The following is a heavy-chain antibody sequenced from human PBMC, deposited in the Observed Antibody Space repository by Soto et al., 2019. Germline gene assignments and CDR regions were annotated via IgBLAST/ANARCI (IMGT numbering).Heavy chain of an antibody. V-gene: IGHV3-23*01. J-gene: IGHJ6*03. Sequence: PGGSLRLSCAASGFTFSSYAMSWVRQAPGKGLEWVSAISGSGGSTYYADSVKGRFTISRDNSKNTLYLQMNSLRAEDTAVYYCAKDSRGYSYGLYYYCYMDVWGKGTTVTVSS. CDR2: ISGSGGST. CDR3: AKDSRGYSYGLYYYCYMDV. D-gene: IGHD5-18*01. CDR1: GFTFSSYA.